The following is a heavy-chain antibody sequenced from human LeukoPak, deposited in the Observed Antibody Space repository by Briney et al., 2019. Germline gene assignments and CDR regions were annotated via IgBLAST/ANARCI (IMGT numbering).Heavy chain of an antibody. J-gene: IGHJ5*01. CDR1: GFTFSSYA. CDR2: ISYDGSKK. Sequence: GGSLRLSCEASGFTFSSYAMHWVRQTPGKGLEWVAVISYDGSKKYYADSVKGRFTISRDISKNTVFLQMNSLTAEDTAVYHCARGVGNWNYDSWGQGTLVTVSS. V-gene: IGHV3-30-3*01. CDR3: ARGVGNWNYDS. D-gene: IGHD1-7*01.